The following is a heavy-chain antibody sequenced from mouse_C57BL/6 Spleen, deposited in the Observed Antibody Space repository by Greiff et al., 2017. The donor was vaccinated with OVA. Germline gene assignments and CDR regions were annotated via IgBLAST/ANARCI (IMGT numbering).Heavy chain of an antibody. D-gene: IGHD2-4*01. CDR1: GYTFTSYW. Sequence: VKLQQPGAELVKPGASVKMSCKASGYTFTSYWITWVKQRPGQGLEWIGDIYPGSGSTNYNEKFKSKATLTVDTSSSTAYMQLSSLTSEDSAVYYCARGYDYDWYFDVWGTGTTVTVSS. J-gene: IGHJ1*03. CDR3: ARGYDYDWYFDV. V-gene: IGHV1-55*01. CDR2: IYPGSGST.